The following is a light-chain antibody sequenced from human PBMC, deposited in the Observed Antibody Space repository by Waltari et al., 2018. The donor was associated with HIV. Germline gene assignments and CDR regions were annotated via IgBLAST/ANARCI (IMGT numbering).Light chain of an antibody. V-gene: IGLV3-1*01. CDR1: KLGDNY. Sequence: SYELTQPPSVSVSPGQTASITCSGDKLGDNYACWYQQKPGQSPVLVIYQDSKRPSGSPERFAGSNSGNTATLTSRGTQAMDEADYYCQAWDSGTWVFGGGTKLTAL. CDR3: QAWDSGTWV. J-gene: IGLJ3*02. CDR2: QDS.